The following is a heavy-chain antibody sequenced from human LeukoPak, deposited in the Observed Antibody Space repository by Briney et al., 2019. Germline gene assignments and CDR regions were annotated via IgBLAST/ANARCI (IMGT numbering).Heavy chain of an antibody. CDR3: ARGSSGYYSLYYFDY. V-gene: IGHV4-34*01. CDR1: GGSFSGYY. D-gene: IGHD3-22*01. J-gene: IGHJ4*02. CDR2: INHSGST. Sequence: SETLSLTCAVYGGSFSGYYWSWIRQPPGKGLEWIGEINHSGSTNYNPSLKSRVTISVDTSKNQFSLKLSSVTTADTAVYYCARGSSGYYSLYYFDYWGQGTLVTVSS.